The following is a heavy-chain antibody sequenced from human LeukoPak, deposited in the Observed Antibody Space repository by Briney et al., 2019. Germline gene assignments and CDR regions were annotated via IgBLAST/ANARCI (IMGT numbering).Heavy chain of an antibody. CDR1: GFTFSSYQ. CDR2: IGGRGRTI. CDR3: ARDGGGGYDVDV. Sequence: GGSLRLSCAASGFTFSSYQMNWVRQAPGKGLEWVSYIGGRGRTIYYADSVKGRFTISRDDAKNSLYLQMNKLRAEDTAVYYCARDGGGGYDVDVWGQGTTVTVSS. V-gene: IGHV3-48*03. J-gene: IGHJ6*02. D-gene: IGHD2-15*01.